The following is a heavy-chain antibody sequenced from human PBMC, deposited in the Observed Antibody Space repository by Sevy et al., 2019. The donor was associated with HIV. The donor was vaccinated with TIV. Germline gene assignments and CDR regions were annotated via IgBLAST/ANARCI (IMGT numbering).Heavy chain of an antibody. J-gene: IGHJ4*02. CDR2: ISGSSGTI. V-gene: IGHV3-48*02. CDR1: GFSFSQYS. CDR3: ARVVLYYDANYCDF. Sequence: GGSLRLSCAASGFSFSQYSMNWVRQAPGKGLEWLSYISGSSGTIYYAGSVKGRFTISRDNAKNSGYLQMNGLRDEDSAVYYCARVVLYYDANYCDFWGQGALVTVSS. D-gene: IGHD3-22*01.